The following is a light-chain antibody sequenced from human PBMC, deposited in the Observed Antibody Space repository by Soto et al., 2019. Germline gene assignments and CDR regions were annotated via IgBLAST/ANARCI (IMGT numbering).Light chain of an antibody. CDR1: QSVSSN. J-gene: IGKJ5*01. CDR3: QQYGTSQIT. CDR2: GAS. V-gene: IGKV3-20*01. Sequence: EIVMTQSPATLSVSPGESATLSCRASQSVSSNLAWYQQKPGQAPRLLIYGASSRATGIPDRFSGSGSGTDFTLTISRLEPEDFAVYYCQQYGTSQITFGQGTRLEIK.